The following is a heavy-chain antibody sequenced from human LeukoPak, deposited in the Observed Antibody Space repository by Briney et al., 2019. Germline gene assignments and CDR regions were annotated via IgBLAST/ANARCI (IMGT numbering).Heavy chain of an antibody. CDR3: STEGGE. Sequence: ASVKVSCKVSGDTLTKLSMHWVRQAPGKGLEWMGGVNSEEGETIYAQKFQGRVTMTEDTSTNTAYMELRSLISEATAVFYCSTEGGEWGGGTVATVSS. D-gene: IGHD3-16*01. CDR2: VNSEEGET. V-gene: IGHV1-24*01. CDR1: GDTLTKLS. J-gene: IGHJ4*02.